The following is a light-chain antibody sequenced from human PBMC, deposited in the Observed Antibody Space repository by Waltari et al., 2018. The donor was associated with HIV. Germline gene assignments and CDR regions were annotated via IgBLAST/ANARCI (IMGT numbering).Light chain of an antibody. CDR3: MQATHFPRT. Sequence: DAVLTQTPLSSPVTLGQPASISCRSSQHLVHSNGDTYLSWLQQRPGQPPRLLIYEISKRFAGVPDRFSGSGAGTDFTLSISRVEAEDVGVYYCMQATHFPRTFGQGTKVEIK. CDR2: EIS. J-gene: IGKJ1*01. CDR1: QHLVHSNGDTY. V-gene: IGKV2-24*01.